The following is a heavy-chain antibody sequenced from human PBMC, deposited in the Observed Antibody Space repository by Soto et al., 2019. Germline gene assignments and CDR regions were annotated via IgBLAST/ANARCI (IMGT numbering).Heavy chain of an antibody. CDR1: GGSIIGSY. J-gene: IGHJ4*02. CDR2: VYYTGST. Sequence: PETLSLTCSVSGGSIIGSYWSWIRQSPGKGLEWLGYVYYTGSTNYSPSLRSRVSISVDTSKNEFSLRLSSVTAADTAVYFCARSVAVPGAHIDYWGQGTQVTVSS. V-gene: IGHV4-59*01. D-gene: IGHD6-19*01. CDR3: ARSVAVPGAHIDY.